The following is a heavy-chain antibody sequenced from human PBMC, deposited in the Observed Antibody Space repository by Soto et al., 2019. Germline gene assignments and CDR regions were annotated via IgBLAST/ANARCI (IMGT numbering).Heavy chain of an antibody. V-gene: IGHV1-3*01. J-gene: IGHJ6*02. CDR3: ARSQGGIGVLPDATYYYYYAMDV. CDR1: GYTFSSYA. CDR2: INAGNGNT. D-gene: IGHD2-2*01. Sequence: QVHLVPSGAEVKKPGASVKVSCMASGYTFSSYAMHWVRQAPGQRLEWMGWINAGNGNTKYSQKFQDRVTIVRDTYASTAYMELSSLRSEDTAVYYCARSQGGIGVLPDATYYYYYAMDVWGQGTTVTVSS.